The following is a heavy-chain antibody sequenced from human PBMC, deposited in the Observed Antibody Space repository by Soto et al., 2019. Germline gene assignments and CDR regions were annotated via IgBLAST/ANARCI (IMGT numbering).Heavy chain of an antibody. CDR3: ARRGYSSSWYYYYYYGMDV. Sequence: QVQLVQSGPEVKKPGASVKVSCKASGYTFTSYDINWVRQATGQGLEWMGWMNPNSGNTGYAQKFQGRVTMTRNTSISTAYMELSSLRSEDTAVYYCARRGYSSSWYYYYYYGMDVWGQGTTVTVSS. J-gene: IGHJ6*02. D-gene: IGHD6-13*01. CDR2: MNPNSGNT. V-gene: IGHV1-8*01. CDR1: GYTFTSYD.